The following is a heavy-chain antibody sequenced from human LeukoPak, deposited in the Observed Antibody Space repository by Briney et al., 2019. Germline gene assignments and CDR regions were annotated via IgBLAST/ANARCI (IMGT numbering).Heavy chain of an antibody. CDR3: ARTKAAAVFRDYYGMDV. V-gene: IGHV1-8*01. Sequence: ASVKVSCKASGYTFTSYDINWVRQATGQGFEWMGWMNPNSGNTGYAQKFQGRVTMTRNTSISTAYMELSSLRSEDTAVYYCARTKAAAVFRDYYGMDVWGQGTTVTVSS. CDR1: GYTFTSYD. CDR2: MNPNSGNT. J-gene: IGHJ6*02. D-gene: IGHD6-13*01.